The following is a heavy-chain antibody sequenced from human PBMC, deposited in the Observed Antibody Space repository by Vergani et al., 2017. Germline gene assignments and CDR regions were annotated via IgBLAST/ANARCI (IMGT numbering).Heavy chain of an antibody. CDR3: AKHFRGWGIDY. Sequence: QVQLVESGGGVVKRGGSLRLSCATSGFTLSNYDMQWIRQGPGKGLEFVAFIQFDGSNQYYADPVKGRFTLSRDFSKNTLYLQMNSLRTDDTATYYCAKHFRGWGIDYWGQGTQVIVSS. CDR1: GFTLSNYD. V-gene: IGHV3-30*02. CDR2: IQFDGSNQ. D-gene: IGHD3-16*01. J-gene: IGHJ4*02.